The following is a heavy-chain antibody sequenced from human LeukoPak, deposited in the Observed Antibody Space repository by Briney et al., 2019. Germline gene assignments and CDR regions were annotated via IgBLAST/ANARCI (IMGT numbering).Heavy chain of an antibody. CDR3: ASTRYCTNGVCYNRFDY. D-gene: IGHD2-8*01. CDR1: GFTVSSNY. CDR2: IYSGGST. Sequence: GGSLRLSCAASGFTVSSNYMSWVRQAPGKGLEWVSVIYSGGSTYYADSVKGRFTISRDNSKNTLYLQMNSLRAEDTAVYYCASTRYCTNGVCYNRFDYWGQGTLVTVSS. J-gene: IGHJ4*02. V-gene: IGHV3-53*01.